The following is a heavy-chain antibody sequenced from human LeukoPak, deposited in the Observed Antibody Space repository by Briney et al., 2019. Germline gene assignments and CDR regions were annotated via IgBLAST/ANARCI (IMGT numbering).Heavy chain of an antibody. CDR1: GYTLTELS. Sequence: ASVKVSCKVSGYTLTELSMHWVRQAPGKGLEWMGGFDPEDGETIYAQKFQGRVTMTEDTSTDTAYMELSSLRSEDTAVYYCATGFYYYGSGSYSGPKLFGMDVWGQGTTVTVSS. J-gene: IGHJ6*02. CDR2: FDPEDGET. CDR3: ATGFYYYGSGSYSGPKLFGMDV. D-gene: IGHD3-10*01. V-gene: IGHV1-24*01.